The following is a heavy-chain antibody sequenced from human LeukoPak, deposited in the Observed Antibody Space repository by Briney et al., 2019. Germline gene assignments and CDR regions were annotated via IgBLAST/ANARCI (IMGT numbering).Heavy chain of an antibody. Sequence: ASVTVSCMASGNTFTSYYIHWVRQAPRQGLEWMGLINPSGGSTNYAQMFQGRVTMTRDTSTSTVYMELSSLRSDDTAVYYCARDVLYGSGSYECFDPWGQGTLVTVSS. D-gene: IGHD3-10*01. V-gene: IGHV1-46*01. CDR2: INPSGGST. J-gene: IGHJ5*02. CDR1: GNTFTSYY. CDR3: ARDVLYGSGSYECFDP.